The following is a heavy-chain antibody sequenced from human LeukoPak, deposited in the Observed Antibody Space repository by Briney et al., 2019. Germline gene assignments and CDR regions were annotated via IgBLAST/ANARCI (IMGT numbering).Heavy chain of an antibody. CDR1: GFTFDDYA. D-gene: IGHD6-13*01. CDR2: ISWNSGSI. CDR3: ARVRSSSWYGKGAFDI. V-gene: IGHV3-9*03. J-gene: IGHJ3*02. Sequence: GGSLRLSCAASGFTFDDYAMHWVRQAPGKGLEWVSGISWNSGSIGYADSVKGRFTISRDNAKNSLYLQMNSLRAEDMALYYCARVRSSSWYGKGAFDIWGQGTMVTVSS.